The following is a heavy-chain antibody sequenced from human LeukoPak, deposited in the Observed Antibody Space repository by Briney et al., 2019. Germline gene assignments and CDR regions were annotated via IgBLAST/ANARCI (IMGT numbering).Heavy chain of an antibody. D-gene: IGHD5-12*01. Sequence: GGSLRLSCAASGFTFSSYGIHWVRQAPGKGLEWVAVISDDGSNKYYADSVKGRFTISRDNSKNTMYVQMNSLRAEDTAVYYCAKVRGGYGRQIAYYYYYGMDVWGQGTTVTVSS. CDR1: GFTFSSYG. CDR3: AKVRGGYGRQIAYYYYYGMDV. J-gene: IGHJ6*02. CDR2: ISDDGSNK. V-gene: IGHV3-30*18.